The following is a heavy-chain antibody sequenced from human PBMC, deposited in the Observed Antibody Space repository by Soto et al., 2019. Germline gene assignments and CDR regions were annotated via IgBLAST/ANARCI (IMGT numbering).Heavy chain of an antibody. CDR2: IIPILGIA. Sequence: PSVKVSCKASGGTFSSYTISWVRQAPGQGLEWMGRIIPILGIANYAQKFQGRVTITADKSTSTAYMELSSLRSEDTAVYYCARDRSVVVTATFGMDVWGQGTTVTVSS. D-gene: IGHD2-21*02. CDR3: ARDRSVVVTATFGMDV. J-gene: IGHJ6*02. V-gene: IGHV1-69*04. CDR1: GGTFSSYT.